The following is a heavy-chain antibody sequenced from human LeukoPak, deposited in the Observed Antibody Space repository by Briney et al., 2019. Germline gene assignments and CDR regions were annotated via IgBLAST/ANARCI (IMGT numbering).Heavy chain of an antibody. CDR1: GFTFNSHC. V-gene: IGHV3-7*03. CDR3: AKAFSRWLQFSGYYGMDV. CDR2: IKPDESEK. Sequence: GGSLRLSCAASGFTFNSHCMGWVRQAPGRGLEWVANIKPDESEKNYVDSVKGRFTISRDNAQNSLYLQMNSLRAEDTAVYYCAKAFSRWLQFSGYYGMDVWGQGTTVTVSS. J-gene: IGHJ6*02. D-gene: IGHD5-24*01.